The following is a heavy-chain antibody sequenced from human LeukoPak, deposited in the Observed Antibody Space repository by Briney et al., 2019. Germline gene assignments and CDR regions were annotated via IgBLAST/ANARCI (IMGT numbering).Heavy chain of an antibody. CDR2: ISSNGVST. Sequence: PGGSLRLSCAASGFTFGTYAMHWVRQAPGKGLEYVSVISSNGVSTYYANSVKGRFTISRDNSKNTLYLQMGSLRAEDMAVYYCARLLSSSGWYYFDSWGQGTLVTVSS. CDR3: ARLLSSSGWYYFDS. J-gene: IGHJ4*02. V-gene: IGHV3-64*01. CDR1: GFTFGTYA. D-gene: IGHD6-19*01.